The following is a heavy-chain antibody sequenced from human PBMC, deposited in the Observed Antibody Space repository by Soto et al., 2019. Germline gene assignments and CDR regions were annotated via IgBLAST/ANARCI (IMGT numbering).Heavy chain of an antibody. D-gene: IGHD2-2*02. Sequence: VQLVESGGTLVQPGGSLRLSCTASGFLFSSSWVGWVRQAPGKGLEWVANVKQDENERYYVDSVKGRFTISRDNTKNSLYLQMNNLRAEDTAIYYCVSGHYTNGGQGTLVTVSS. V-gene: IGHV3-7*01. CDR1: GFLFSSSW. CDR2: VKQDENER. J-gene: IGHJ1*01. CDR3: VSGHYTN.